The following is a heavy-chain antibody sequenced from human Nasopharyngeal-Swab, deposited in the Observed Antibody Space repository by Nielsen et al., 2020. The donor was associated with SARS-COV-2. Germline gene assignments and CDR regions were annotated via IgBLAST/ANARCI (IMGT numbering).Heavy chain of an antibody. J-gene: IGHJ6*02. CDR3: AKDFNVDTAMVTYYYGMDV. CDR1: GFTFDDYA. CDR2: ISWNSGTT. Sequence: SLKISCAASGFTFDDYAMHWVRQAPGKGLEWVSGISWNSGTTGYADSVKGRFTISRDNATSSLYLQMNSLSAEDTALYYCAKDFNVDTAMVTYYYGMDVWGQGTTVTVSS. D-gene: IGHD5-18*01. V-gene: IGHV3-9*01.